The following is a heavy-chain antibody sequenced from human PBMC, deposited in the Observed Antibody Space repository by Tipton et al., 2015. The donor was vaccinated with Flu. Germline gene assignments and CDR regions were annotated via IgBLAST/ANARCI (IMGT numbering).Heavy chain of an antibody. CDR2: IFYSGYT. Sequence: TLSLTCTVSGGSISNYNWSWIRQPPGKRLEWIGYIFYSGYTNYNPSLNSRVTMSVDTSKNQFSLKLNSVTSGDTALYYCARSFTTGWDPARNDAFDRWGQGTMVTVSS. D-gene: IGHD6-19*01. V-gene: IGHV4-59*01. CDR3: ARSFTTGWDPARNDAFDR. J-gene: IGHJ3*01. CDR1: GGSISNYN.